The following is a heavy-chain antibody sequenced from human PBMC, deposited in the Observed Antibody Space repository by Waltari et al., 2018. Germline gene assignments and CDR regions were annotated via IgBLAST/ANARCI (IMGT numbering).Heavy chain of an antibody. J-gene: IGHJ5*02. CDR1: GFTFSSYG. Sequence: QVQLVESGGGVVQPGRSLRLSCAASGFTFSSYGMHWVRQAPGKGLEWVAVIWYDGSNKYYADYVKVRLTNSRDNSKNTLYLQMNSLRAEDTAMYYCAKDEGWFDPWGQGTLVTVSS. CDR3: AKDEGWFDP. CDR2: IWYDGSNK. V-gene: IGHV3-30*18.